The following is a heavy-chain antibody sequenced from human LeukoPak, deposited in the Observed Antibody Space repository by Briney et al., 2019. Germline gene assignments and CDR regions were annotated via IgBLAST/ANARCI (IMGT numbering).Heavy chain of an antibody. J-gene: IGHJ6*02. CDR1: GGSISSYY. D-gene: IGHD1-26*01. CDR2: IYYSGST. Sequence: SETLSLTCTVSGGSISSYYWSWIRQPPGKGLEWIGYIYYSGSTNYNPSLKSRVTMSVDTSKNQFSLKLSSVTAADTAVYYCASSGSYGNYYYGMDVWGQGTTVTVSS. CDR3: ASSGSYGNYYYGMDV. V-gene: IGHV4-59*12.